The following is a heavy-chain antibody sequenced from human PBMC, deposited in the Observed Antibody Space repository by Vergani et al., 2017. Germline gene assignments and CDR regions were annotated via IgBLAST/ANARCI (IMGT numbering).Heavy chain of an antibody. Sequence: QVQLVESGGGVVQPGRSLRLSCAASGFTFSSYAMHWVRQAPGKGLEWVAVISYDGSNKYYADSVKGRFTISRDNSKNTLYLQMNSLRAEDTAVYYCARDSRALFYDMLTGHLQSRFDYWGQGTLVTVSS. D-gene: IGHD3-9*01. CDR1: GFTFSSYA. J-gene: IGHJ4*02. CDR2: ISYDGSNK. CDR3: ARDSRALFYDMLTGHLQSRFDY. V-gene: IGHV3-30*04.